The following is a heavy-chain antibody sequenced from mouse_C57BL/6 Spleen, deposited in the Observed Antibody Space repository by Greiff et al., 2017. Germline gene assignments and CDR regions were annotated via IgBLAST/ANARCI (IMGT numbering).Heavy chain of an antibody. CDR2: IDPSDSYT. D-gene: IGHD2-2*01. J-gene: IGHJ4*01. Sequence: QVQLQQSGAELVRPGTSVKLSCKASGYTFTSYWMHWVKQRPGQGLEWIGVIDPSDSYTNYNQKFKGKATLTVDTSSSTAYMQLSSLTSEDSAVYYCAIYYGYDEDAMDYWGQGTSVTVSS. V-gene: IGHV1-59*01. CDR3: AIYYGYDEDAMDY. CDR1: GYTFTSYW.